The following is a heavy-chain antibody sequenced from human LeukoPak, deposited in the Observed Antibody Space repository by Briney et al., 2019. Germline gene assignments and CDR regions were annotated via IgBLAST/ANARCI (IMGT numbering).Heavy chain of an antibody. CDR2: IYHSGST. CDR3: ARDRNYYDSSGLESNAFDI. D-gene: IGHD3-22*01. V-gene: IGHV4-4*02. Sequence: SETLSLTCAVSGASISSNNWWWSWVRQPPGKGLEWIGEIYHSGSTNYNPSLKSRVTMSVDKSKNQFSLKLSSVTAADTAVYYCARDRNYYDSSGLESNAFDIWGQGTMVTVSS. J-gene: IGHJ3*02. CDR1: GASISSNNW.